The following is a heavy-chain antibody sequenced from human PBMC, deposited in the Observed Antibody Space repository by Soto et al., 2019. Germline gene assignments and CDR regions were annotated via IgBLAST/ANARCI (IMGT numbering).Heavy chain of an antibody. J-gene: IGHJ4*01. V-gene: IGHV4-59*01. CDR3: AKGNGWYYY. CDR1: GDSLNHNC. CDR2: IYYSGST. D-gene: IGHD6-19*01. Sequence: SETLCLTCSIAGDSLNHNCWTWIRQPPGKGLEWIGYIYYSGSTNYSPSLKSRVTIAIDTSKNQFSLKLNSVTAADTAVYYCAKGNGWYYYWGQGTLVTVSS.